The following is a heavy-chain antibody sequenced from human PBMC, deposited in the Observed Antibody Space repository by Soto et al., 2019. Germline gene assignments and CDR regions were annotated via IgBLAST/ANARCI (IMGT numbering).Heavy chain of an antibody. CDR3: AKDLPPCNIVVVLAAPWGGY. CDR1: GFTFSSYA. J-gene: IGHJ4*02. V-gene: IGHV3-23*01. Sequence: EVQLLESGGGLVQPGGSLRLSCAASGFTFSSYAMSWVRQAPGKGLEWVSAIRGSGGSTYYADSVKGRFTISSDNSKNTLYRQMNRLRAEDTAVYYCAKDLPPCNIVVVLAAPWGGYFGQGTLVTVSS. CDR2: IRGSGGST. D-gene: IGHD2-15*01.